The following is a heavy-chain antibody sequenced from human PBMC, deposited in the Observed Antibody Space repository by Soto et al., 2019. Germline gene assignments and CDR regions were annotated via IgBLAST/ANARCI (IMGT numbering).Heavy chain of an antibody. D-gene: IGHD3-22*01. J-gene: IGHJ4*02. CDR3: AREAAPPYDSSGYYPFDY. V-gene: IGHV1-18*01. CDR1: GYTFTSYG. CDR2: ISAYNGNT. Sequence: ASVKVSCKASGYTFTSYGISWVRQAPGQGLEWMGWISAYNGNTNYAQKLQGRVTMTTDTSTSTAYMELRSLRSDDTAVYYCAREAAPPYDSSGYYPFDYWGQGTLVTVS.